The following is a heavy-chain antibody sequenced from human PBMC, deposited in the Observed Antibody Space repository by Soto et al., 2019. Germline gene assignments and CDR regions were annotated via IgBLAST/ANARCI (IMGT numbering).Heavy chain of an antibody. Sequence: EVQLVESGGDLVKPGGCLRLSCAASGITFINAWMSWVRQAPGKGLEWVGRIKNKADGGTADYAAPVRDRFTISRDDSKNTLFLQMNSLETEDTAVYYGARDRYDYALWGREYGMDVWGKGPRSPSPQ. J-gene: IGHJ6*01. CDR2: IKNKADGGTA. V-gene: IGHV3-15*01. CDR3: ARDRYDYALWGREYGMDV. CDR1: GITFINAW. D-gene: IGHD3-16*01.